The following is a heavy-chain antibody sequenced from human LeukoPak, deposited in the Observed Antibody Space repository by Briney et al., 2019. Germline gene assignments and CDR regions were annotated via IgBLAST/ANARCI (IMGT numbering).Heavy chain of an antibody. CDR3: AKDTYCSSSSCGFDY. Sequence: GGSLRLLCAASGFSLRNYAMNWVRQASGKGLEWGSGISGSGSSTYYANSVKGRFTISRDNSNDTLYLQMSSLRAEDTAVYYCAKDTYCSSSSCGFDYWGQGTLVTVSS. CDR1: GFSLRNYA. J-gene: IGHJ4*02. CDR2: ISGSGSST. V-gene: IGHV3-23*01. D-gene: IGHD2-2*01.